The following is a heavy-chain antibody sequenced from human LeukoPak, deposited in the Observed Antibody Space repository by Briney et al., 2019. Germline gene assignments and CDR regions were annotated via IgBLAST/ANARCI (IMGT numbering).Heavy chain of an antibody. CDR1: GYTFTSYG. CDR2: ISAYNGNT. CDR3: ARDRGTYYDFWSGYSFDY. V-gene: IGHV1-18*01. J-gene: IGHJ4*02. D-gene: IGHD3-3*01. Sequence: GESLKISCKASGYTFTSYGISWVRQAPGQGLEWMGWISAYNGNTNYAQKLQGRVTMTTDTSTSTAYMELRSLRSGDTAVYYCARDRGTYYDFWSGYSFDYWGQGTLVTVSS.